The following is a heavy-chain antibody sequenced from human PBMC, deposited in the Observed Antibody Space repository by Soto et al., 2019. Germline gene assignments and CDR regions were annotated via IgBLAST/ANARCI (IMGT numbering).Heavy chain of an antibody. J-gene: IGHJ4*02. CDR1: GFTFSNYA. CDR2: ISGSGDST. Sequence: PGGSLRLSCAASGFTFSNYAMSWVRQAPGKGLEWVSGISGSGDSTYYADSVKGRFTISRDNSKNTLYLQMNSLRAEDTAVYYCAKDSRVTMVRGVIIPPGYWGQGTLVTVSS. CDR3: AKDSRVTMVRGVIIPPGY. D-gene: IGHD3-10*01. V-gene: IGHV3-23*01.